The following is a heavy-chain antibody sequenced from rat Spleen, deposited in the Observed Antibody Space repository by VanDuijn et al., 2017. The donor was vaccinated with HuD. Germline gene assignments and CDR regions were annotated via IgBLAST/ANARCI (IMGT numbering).Heavy chain of an antibody. CDR1: GFTFSNYD. J-gene: IGHJ4*01. Sequence: EVQLVESGGGFVQPGRSLKLSCAASGFTFSNYDMAWVRQAPTKGLEWVASISPSGGSTYYRDSVKGRFTISRGNAKNTQYLQMDSLRSEDTSTYYCASHVTCLYVMDASGQGASVSV. D-gene: IGHD1-1*01. V-gene: IGHV5S13*01. CDR3: ASHVTCLYVMDA. CDR2: ISPSGGST.